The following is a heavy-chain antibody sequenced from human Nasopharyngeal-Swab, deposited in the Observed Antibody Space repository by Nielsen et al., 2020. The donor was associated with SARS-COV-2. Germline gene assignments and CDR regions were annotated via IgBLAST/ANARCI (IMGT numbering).Heavy chain of an antibody. Sequence: WIRQSPGKGLEWVSYISSSDSTTYYADSVKGRFTISRDNAKNSLYLQMNSLRVEDTGVYYCVRADSSGWFFSDWGRGTLVTVSS. D-gene: IGHD6-19*01. CDR2: ISSSDSTT. J-gene: IGHJ4*02. V-gene: IGHV3-48*03. CDR3: VRADSSGWFFSD.